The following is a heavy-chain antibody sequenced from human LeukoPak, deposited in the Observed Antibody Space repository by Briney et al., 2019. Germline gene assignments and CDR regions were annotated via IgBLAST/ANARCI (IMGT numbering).Heavy chain of an antibody. CDR2: IYTSGST. Sequence: PSETLSLTCTVSGGSISSGFYYWSWIRQPAGKGLEWIGRIYTSGSTNYNPSLKSRISISVDTSKNQFSLKLSSVTAADTAVYYCARDRGGPMVRGVNYFDYWGQGTLVTVSS. D-gene: IGHD3-10*01. J-gene: IGHJ4*02. CDR1: GGSISSGFYY. V-gene: IGHV4-61*02. CDR3: ARDRGGPMVRGVNYFDY.